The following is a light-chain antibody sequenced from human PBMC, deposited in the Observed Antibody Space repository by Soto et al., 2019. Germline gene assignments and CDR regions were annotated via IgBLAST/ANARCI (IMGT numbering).Light chain of an antibody. CDR1: QSVSSS. Sequence: TQSPGTLSLSPGEIATLSCSSSQSVSSSYLAWYQQKPGKAPKLPIHDASNLQTGVPSRFSGSGSGTDFTLTISSLEPEDFATYYCQQANSFPITFGQGTRLEIK. J-gene: IGKJ5*01. CDR2: DAS. CDR3: QQANSFPIT. V-gene: IGKV1-12*01.